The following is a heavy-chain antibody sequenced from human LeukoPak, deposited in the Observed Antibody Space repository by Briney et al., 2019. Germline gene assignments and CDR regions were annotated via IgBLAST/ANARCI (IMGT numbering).Heavy chain of an antibody. Sequence: PGGSLRLSCAASGFTFDDYGMSWVRQAPGKGLEWVSGINWNGGSTGYADSVKGRFTISRDNAKNTLYLQMNSLRADDTAVYYCARVEYNWNQVDYWGQGTLVTVSS. V-gene: IGHV3-20*04. CDR2: INWNGGST. J-gene: IGHJ4*02. CDR1: GFTFDDYG. CDR3: ARVEYNWNQVDY. D-gene: IGHD1-20*01.